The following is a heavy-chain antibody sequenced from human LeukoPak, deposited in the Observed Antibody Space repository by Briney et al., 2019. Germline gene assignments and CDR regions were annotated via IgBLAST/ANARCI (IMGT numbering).Heavy chain of an antibody. CDR2: TWHDGTNK. J-gene: IGHJ3*02. CDR3: ARGGPNWPSEPFDI. CDR1: GFAFSAYG. Sequence: GRSLRLSCAASGFAFSAYGMDWVRQAPGKGLEWVAVTWHDGTNKYNADSVKGRFTISRDNSKNTLYLQMDSLRAEDTAVYYCARGGPNWPSEPFDIWGQGTIVTVSS. V-gene: IGHV3-33*01. D-gene: IGHD1-1*01.